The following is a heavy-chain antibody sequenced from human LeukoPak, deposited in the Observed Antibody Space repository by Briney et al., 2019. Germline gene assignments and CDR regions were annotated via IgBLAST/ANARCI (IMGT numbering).Heavy chain of an antibody. J-gene: IGHJ3*02. CDR1: GGSINSGDYY. CDR2: IYSSVTT. Sequence: SETLSLTCTVSGGSINSGDYYWSWIRQHPGEGLERIGYIYSSVTTYYSPSLKSRVIISIDTSKNQLSLMLNSVTAADTAVYYCARSWRSGNDAFDIWGQGTVVTVSS. CDR3: ARSWRSGNDAFDI. V-gene: IGHV4-31*03. D-gene: IGHD1-14*01.